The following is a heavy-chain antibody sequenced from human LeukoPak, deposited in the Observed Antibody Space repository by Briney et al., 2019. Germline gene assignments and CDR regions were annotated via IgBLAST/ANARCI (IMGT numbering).Heavy chain of an antibody. Sequence: GESLKISCKGSGYSFTSYWIGWVRQLPGKGLEWMGIIYPGDSDTRYSPSFQGQVTISADKSISTAYLQWSSLKASDTAMYYCARLHGSSWYTDAFDIWGQGTMVTVSS. CDR3: ARLHGSSWYTDAFDI. CDR2: IYPGDSDT. V-gene: IGHV5-51*01. D-gene: IGHD6-13*01. J-gene: IGHJ3*02. CDR1: GYSFTSYW.